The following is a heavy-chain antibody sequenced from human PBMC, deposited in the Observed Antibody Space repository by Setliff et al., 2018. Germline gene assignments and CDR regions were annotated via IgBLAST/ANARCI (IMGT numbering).Heavy chain of an antibody. V-gene: IGHV4-38-2*01. Sequence: SETLSLTCAVSGYSISSGYYWGWIRQPPGKGLEWIGDIYHSGSTYCNPSLKSRVTISVDTSKNQFSLKLTSVTAADTAVYYCARHGLQFLEWLSAFDYWGQGTLVTVSS. CDR2: IYHSGST. D-gene: IGHD3-3*01. CDR1: GYSISSGYY. CDR3: ARHGLQFLEWLSAFDY. J-gene: IGHJ4*02.